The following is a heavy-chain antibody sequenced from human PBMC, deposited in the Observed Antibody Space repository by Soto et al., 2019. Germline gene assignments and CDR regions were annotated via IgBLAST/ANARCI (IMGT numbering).Heavy chain of an antibody. CDR2: ISYDGSDE. CDR3: AKDRGYSGYDSQYYFDY. J-gene: IGHJ4*02. D-gene: IGHD5-12*01. Sequence: LRLSCAASGSAFRTYGMHWVRQAPGKGLEWVALISYDGSDEYYADSVKGRFTISRDNSKNTLYLQMNSLRAEDTAVYYCAKDRGYSGYDSQYYFDYWGQGTLVTVSS. V-gene: IGHV3-30*18. CDR1: GSAFRTYG.